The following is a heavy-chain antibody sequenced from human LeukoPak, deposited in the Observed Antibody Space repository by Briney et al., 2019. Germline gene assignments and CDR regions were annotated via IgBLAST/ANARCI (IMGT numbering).Heavy chain of an antibody. CDR1: GFTFSSYA. CDR3: ARDMGGYCTKGVCYPGSFGY. CDR2: ISYDGSNK. J-gene: IGHJ4*02. V-gene: IGHV3-30-3*01. Sequence: GRSLRLSCAASGFTFSSYAMHWVRQAPGKGLEWVAVISYDGSNKYYADSVKGRFTISRDNSKNTLYLQMNSLSAEDTAVYYCARDMGGYCTKGVCYPGSFGYWGQGTLVTVSS. D-gene: IGHD2-8*01.